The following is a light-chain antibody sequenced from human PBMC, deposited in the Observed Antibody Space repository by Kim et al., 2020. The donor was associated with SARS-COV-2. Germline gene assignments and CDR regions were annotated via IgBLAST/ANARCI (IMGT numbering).Light chain of an antibody. CDR1: QTIKTR. Sequence: DIQMTQSPSTLSASVGDRVTIACRASQTIKTRLAWYQQKSGKAPNLLIYEASTLERGVPSRFTGSGSGTEFTLTISSLQPDDFATYYCQEYIWEGSFGQGTQVDIK. CDR2: EAS. J-gene: IGKJ1*01. V-gene: IGKV1-5*03. CDR3: QEYIWEGS.